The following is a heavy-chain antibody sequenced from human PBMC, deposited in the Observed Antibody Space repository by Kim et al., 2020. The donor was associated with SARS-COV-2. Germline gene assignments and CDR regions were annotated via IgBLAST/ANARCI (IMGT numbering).Heavy chain of an antibody. Sequence: SETLSLTCTVYGGSISNYYWSWIRQPPGKGLEWIGYIYGSANTNYNPSLNSRVIISADTSKNQFSLKLTSVTVADTAVFYCAGLEVTGYYPHYHYYGMDVWGQGTTVTVSS. CDR1: GGSISNYY. V-gene: IGHV4-59*13. J-gene: IGHJ6*02. CDR3: AGLEVTGYYPHYHYYGMDV. CDR2: IYGSANT. D-gene: IGHD3-9*01.